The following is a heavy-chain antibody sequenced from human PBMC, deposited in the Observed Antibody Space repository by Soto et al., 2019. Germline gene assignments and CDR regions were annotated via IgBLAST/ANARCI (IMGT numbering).Heavy chain of an antibody. D-gene: IGHD6-6*01. CDR3: ARPEYSSSSRLRYYYYGMDV. J-gene: IGHJ6*02. Sequence: GGSLRLSCAASGFTFSSYGMHWVRQAPGKGLEWVAVISYDGSNKYYADSVKGRFTISRDNSKNTLYLQMNSLRAEDTAVYYCARPEYSSSSRLRYYYYGMDVWGQGTTVTVSS. V-gene: IGHV3-30*03. CDR2: ISYDGSNK. CDR1: GFTFSSYG.